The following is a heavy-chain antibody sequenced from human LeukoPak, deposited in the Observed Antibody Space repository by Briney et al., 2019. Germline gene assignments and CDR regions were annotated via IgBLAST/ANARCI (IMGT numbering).Heavy chain of an antibody. J-gene: IGHJ2*01. Sequence: SETLSLTCTVAGGSISSSSDEWGWIRQPPGRGREGIGYIYYSGRTNYHPSLKSRVTISVDTSKTQFSLKLSSVTAADTAVYYCARSTRSYYVWYFDLWGRGTLVTVSS. D-gene: IGHD1-26*01. CDR3: ARSTRSYYVWYFDL. V-gene: IGHV4-61*05. CDR2: IYYSGRT. CDR1: GGSISSSSDE.